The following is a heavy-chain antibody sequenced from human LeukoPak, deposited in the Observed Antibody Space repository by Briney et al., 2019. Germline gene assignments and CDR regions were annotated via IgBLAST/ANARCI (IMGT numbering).Heavy chain of an antibody. J-gene: IGHJ4*02. Sequence: GRSLRLSCAASGFTFSSYAIHWVRQAPGKGLEWVAVISYDGSNKNYADSVKGRFTISRDNSKNMLYLQMSSLRAEDTAVYYCARLLAYNSGGEAFDHWGQGTLVTVSS. V-gene: IGHV3-30*04. CDR1: GFTFSSYA. CDR3: ARLLAYNSGGEAFDH. CDR2: ISYDGSNK. D-gene: IGHD1-20*01.